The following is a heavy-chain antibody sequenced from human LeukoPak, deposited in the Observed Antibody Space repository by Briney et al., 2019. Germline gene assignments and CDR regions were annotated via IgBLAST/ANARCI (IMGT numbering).Heavy chain of an antibody. CDR3: ARMVRGVVLGPNYYPYHMDV. D-gene: IGHD3-10*01. V-gene: IGHV4-39*02. CDR1: GGSISSHHYF. CDR2: IYYGGST. Sequence: SETLSLTCTVSGGSISSHHYFWAWIRQPPGKLLEWVGCIYYGGSTYYNPSLKRRVTISVDTSKDDFSLKLASVTAADTAMYYCARMVRGVVLGPNYYPYHMDVWGTGTTVSVSS. J-gene: IGHJ6*03.